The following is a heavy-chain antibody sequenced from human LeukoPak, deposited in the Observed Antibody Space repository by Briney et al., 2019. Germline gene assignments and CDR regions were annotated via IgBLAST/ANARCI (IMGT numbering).Heavy chain of an antibody. CDR3: ASGGGYDFWSGYFRRPSQPEYFQH. D-gene: IGHD3-3*01. Sequence: SETLSLTCAVYGGSFSGYYWSWIRQPPGKGLEWIGEINHSGSTNYNPSLKSRVTISVDTSKNQFSLKLSSVTAADTAVYYCASGGGYDFWSGYFRRPSQPEYFQHWGQGTLVTVSS. J-gene: IGHJ1*01. CDR1: GGSFSGYY. CDR2: INHSGST. V-gene: IGHV4-34*01.